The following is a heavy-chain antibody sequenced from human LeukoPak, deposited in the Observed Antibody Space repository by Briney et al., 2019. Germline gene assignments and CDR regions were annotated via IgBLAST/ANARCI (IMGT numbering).Heavy chain of an antibody. CDR1: GYTFTSYG. CDR3: ARDHVTNSERKEGDPAGLGY. CDR2: INPSGGST. J-gene: IGHJ4*02. V-gene: IGHV1-46*01. D-gene: IGHD2-8*01. Sequence: ASVKVSCKASGYTFTSYGISWVRQAPGQGLEWMGIINPSGGSTSYTQKFQGRVTMTRDMSTSTVYMELSNLRSEDTAVYYCARDHVTNSERKEGDPAGLGYWGQGTLVTVSS.